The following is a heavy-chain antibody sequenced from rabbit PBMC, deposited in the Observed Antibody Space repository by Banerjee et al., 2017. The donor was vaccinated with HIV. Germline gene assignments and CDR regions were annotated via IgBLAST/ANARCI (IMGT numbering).Heavy chain of an antibody. J-gene: IGHJ4*01. D-gene: IGHD4-1*01. CDR3: ARDLAGVIGWNFNF. CDR2: INTSSGNT. V-gene: IGHV1S43*01. CDR1: GFSFSNKYV. Sequence: QEQLEESGGDLVKPEGSLTLTCTASGFSFSNKYVMCWVRQAPGKGLEWIACINTSSGNTVYATWVNGRFTISRSTSLNTVTLQMTSLTAADTATYLCARDLAGVIGWNFNFWGPGTLVTVS.